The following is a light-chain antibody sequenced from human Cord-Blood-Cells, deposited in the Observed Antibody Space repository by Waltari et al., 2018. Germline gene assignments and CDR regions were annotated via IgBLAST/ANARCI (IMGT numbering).Light chain of an antibody. CDR3: QQYGSSPWT. CDR1: QSVSSSY. J-gene: IGKJ1*01. CDR2: GES. V-gene: IGKV3-20*01. Sequence: DIVLTQSPCTLPLPPRETATPSCRASQSVSSSYLAWDQQKPGQAPRLLIYGESSSATGIPERFSGSGSGTDFTLTIIRLEPEDFVVYYCQQYGSSPWTFGRGTKVEIK.